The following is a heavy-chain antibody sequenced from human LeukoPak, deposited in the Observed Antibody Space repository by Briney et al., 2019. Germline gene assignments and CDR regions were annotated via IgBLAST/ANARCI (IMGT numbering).Heavy chain of an antibody. Sequence: PSETLSLTCTVSGGSISSYYWSWIRQPPGKGLEWIGYIYYSGSTYYNPSLKSRVTISVDTSKNQFSLKLSSVTAADTAAYYCASNRGSYYAEEDYWGQGTLVTVSS. CDR1: GGSISSYY. CDR3: ASNRGSYYAEEDY. CDR2: IYYSGST. V-gene: IGHV4-59*04. D-gene: IGHD1-26*01. J-gene: IGHJ4*02.